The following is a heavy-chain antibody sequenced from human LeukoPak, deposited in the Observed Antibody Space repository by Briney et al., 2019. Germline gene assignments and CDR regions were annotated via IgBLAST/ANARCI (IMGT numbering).Heavy chain of an antibody. CDR2: INHSGST. J-gene: IGHJ4*02. V-gene: IGHV4-34*01. Sequence: SETLSLTCAVYGGSFSGYYWSWIRQPPGKGLEWIGEINHSGSTNYNPSLKSRVTISVDTSKNQFSLKLSSVTAADTAVYYCARNYDYVWGNAWYFDYWGQGTLVTVSS. CDR1: GGSFSGYY. D-gene: IGHD3-16*01. CDR3: ARNYDYVWGNAWYFDY.